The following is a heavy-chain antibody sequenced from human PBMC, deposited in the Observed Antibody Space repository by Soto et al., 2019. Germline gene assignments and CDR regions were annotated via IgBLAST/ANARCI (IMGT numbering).Heavy chain of an antibody. CDR3: AHRIVTNNWFDP. Sequence: QITLKESGPTLVKPTQTLTLTCTFSGFSLSTSGVGVGWIRQPPGKALEWLALIYWDDNKRYSPSLKTRLTITKDTSKNQVVLTMTNLDLVDTATYYCAHRIVTNNWFDPWGQGTLVTVSS. CDR2: IYWDDNK. J-gene: IGHJ5*02. D-gene: IGHD3-22*01. CDR1: GFSLSTSGVG. V-gene: IGHV2-5*02.